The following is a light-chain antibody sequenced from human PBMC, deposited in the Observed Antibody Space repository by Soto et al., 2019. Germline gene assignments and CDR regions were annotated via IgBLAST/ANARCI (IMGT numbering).Light chain of an antibody. Sequence: IQMTQSPCPLSVSIGDRVTSTYRASQTISSWLAWYQQKPGKAPKLLIYDASSLESGVPSRFSGSGSGTEFTLTISSLQPDDFATYYCQQYNSYSPWPVAQVTKVDI. CDR2: DAS. J-gene: IGKJ1*01. CDR1: QTISSW. CDR3: QQYNSYSPWP. V-gene: IGKV1-5*01.